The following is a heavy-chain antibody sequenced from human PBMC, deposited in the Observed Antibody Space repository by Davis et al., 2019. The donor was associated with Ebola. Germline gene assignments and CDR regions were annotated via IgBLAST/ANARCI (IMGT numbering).Heavy chain of an antibody. D-gene: IGHD6-6*01. J-gene: IGHJ5*02. CDR2: IYYSGST. Sequence: MPGGSLRLSCTVSGGSISSSSYYWGWIRQPPGKGLEWIGSIYYSGSTYYNPSLKSRVTISVDTSKNQFSLKLSSVTAADTAVYYCARDYWGTSSSFNWFDPWGQGTLVTVSS. V-gene: IGHV4-39*02. CDR1: GGSISSSSYY. CDR3: ARDYWGTSSSFNWFDP.